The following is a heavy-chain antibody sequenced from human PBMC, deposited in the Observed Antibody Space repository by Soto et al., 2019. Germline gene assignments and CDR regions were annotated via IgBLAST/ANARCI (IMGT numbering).Heavy chain of an antibody. CDR2: IIPIFGTA. Sequence: QVQLVQSGAEVKKPGSSVKVSCKASGGTFSSYAISWVRQAPGQGLEWMGGIIPIFGTANYAQKFQGRVTITADESTSTAYMERSSLRSEDTAVYYCARDMDIVVVPAAISAFDIWGQGTRVTDSS. CDR3: ARDMDIVVVPAAISAFDI. D-gene: IGHD2-2*02. CDR1: GGTFSSYA. J-gene: IGHJ3*02. V-gene: IGHV1-69*01.